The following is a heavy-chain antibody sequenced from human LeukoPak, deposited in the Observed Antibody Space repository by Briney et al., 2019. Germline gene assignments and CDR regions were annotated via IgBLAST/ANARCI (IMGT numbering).Heavy chain of an antibody. CDR1: GFSISDYY. J-gene: IGHJ4*02. CDR2: ITSGSGST. V-gene: IGHV3-11*05. Sequence: PGGSLRLTCDASGFSISDYYMSWIRQSPGKGLEWISYITSGSGSTKYADSVKGRFTISRDKAKNSVALQLNSPRAEDTAVYYCTKERRGSYYAFESWGQGTLVTVSS. D-gene: IGHD3-22*01. CDR3: TKERRGSYYAFES.